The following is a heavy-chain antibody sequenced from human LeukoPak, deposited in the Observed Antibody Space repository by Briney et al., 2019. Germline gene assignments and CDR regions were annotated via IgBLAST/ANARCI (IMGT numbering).Heavy chain of an antibody. J-gene: IGHJ4*02. CDR1: GGSSSGYY. CDR2: INHSGST. CDR3: ARGHKRYYDFWSGYNYFDY. Sequence: PSETLSLTCAVYGGSSSGYYWSWIRQPPGKGLEWIGEINHSGSTNYNPSLKSRVTISVDTSKNQFSLKLSSVTAADTAVYYCARGHKRYYDFWSGYNYFDYWGQGTLVTVSS. V-gene: IGHV4-34*01. D-gene: IGHD3-3*01.